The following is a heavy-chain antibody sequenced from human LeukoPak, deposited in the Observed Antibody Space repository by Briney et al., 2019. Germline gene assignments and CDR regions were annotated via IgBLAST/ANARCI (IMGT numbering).Heavy chain of an antibody. Sequence: AGGSLRLSCAASGFTFSSYGMHWVRQAPGKGLEWVAVISYDGSNKYYADSVKGRFTISRDNSKNTLYLQMNSLRAEDTAVYYCAKVVAGTFYYYYGMDVWGQGTTVTVSS. CDR1: GFTFSSYG. J-gene: IGHJ6*02. D-gene: IGHD2-15*01. V-gene: IGHV3-30*18. CDR2: ISYDGSNK. CDR3: AKVVAGTFYYYYGMDV.